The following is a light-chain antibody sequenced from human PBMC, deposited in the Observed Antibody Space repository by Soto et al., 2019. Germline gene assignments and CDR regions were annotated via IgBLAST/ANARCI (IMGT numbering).Light chain of an antibody. V-gene: IGKV1-39*01. CDR1: QSISNY. CDR2: AAS. J-gene: IGKJ4*02. CDR3: QRSYGTPLT. Sequence: DIEMTQSPSSLSASVGDRVTITCRASQSISNYLNWYQHKPGKVPKLLMYAASSLQSGVPTRFNGSESGTDFTLTISSLQPEDFAPYYCQRSYGTPLTFGGGTKVEIK.